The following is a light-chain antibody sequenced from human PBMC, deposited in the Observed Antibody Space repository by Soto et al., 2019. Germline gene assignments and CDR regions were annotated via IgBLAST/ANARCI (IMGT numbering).Light chain of an antibody. Sequence: DIRMAQSPYPRTGSVGDSVNITCRASQTMTRWLARDQQKPGQAPKLLIYKASTLKSGVPSRFSGRGAVTEFTLSIFSLQPDEFSTYFCKRYDRFSESFGLGTK. CDR2: KAS. J-gene: IGKJ1*01. CDR1: QTMTRW. V-gene: IGKV1-5*03. CDR3: KRYDRFSES.